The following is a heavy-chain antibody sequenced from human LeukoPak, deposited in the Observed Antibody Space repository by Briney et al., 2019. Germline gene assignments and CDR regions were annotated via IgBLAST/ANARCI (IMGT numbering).Heavy chain of an antibody. CDR3: ARAKKDGYNLGWFDP. CDR2: IIPIFGTA. V-gene: IGHV1-69*13. CDR1: GGTFSSYA. Sequence: GASVKVSCKASGGTFSSYAISWVRQAPGQGLEWMGGIIPIFGTANYAQKFQGRVTITADESTSTAYMELSSLRSEDTAVYYCARAKKDGYNLGWFDPWGQGTLVTVSS. D-gene: IGHD5-24*01. J-gene: IGHJ5*02.